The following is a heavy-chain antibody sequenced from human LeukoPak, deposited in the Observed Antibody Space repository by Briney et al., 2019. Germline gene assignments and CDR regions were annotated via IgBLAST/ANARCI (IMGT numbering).Heavy chain of an antibody. Sequence: SETLSLTCTVSGASISSYYWDWIRHPAGKGLEWIGRIYTSGSTDYNPSLKSRVTMSLDTSKNQFSLKLSSVTAADTAVYYCARDRGSGSNLGYNWFDPWGQGTLVTVSS. V-gene: IGHV4-4*07. CDR3: ARDRGSGSNLGYNWFDP. CDR2: IYTSGST. J-gene: IGHJ5*02. CDR1: GASISSYY. D-gene: IGHD1-26*01.